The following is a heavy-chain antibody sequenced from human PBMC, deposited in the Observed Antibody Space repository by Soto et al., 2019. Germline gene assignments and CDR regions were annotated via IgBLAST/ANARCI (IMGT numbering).Heavy chain of an antibody. Sequence: PGGALRLSCAASGFTVSSNYMSWVGQSPGKGLEWVSVIYSGGSTYYADSVKGRFTISRDNSKNTLYLQMNSLRAEDTAVYYCARVTLYYDILTGYYTPNYFDYWGQGTLVTVSS. CDR1: GFTVSSNY. CDR3: ARVTLYYDILTGYYTPNYFDY. J-gene: IGHJ4*02. D-gene: IGHD3-9*01. CDR2: IYSGGST. V-gene: IGHV3-53*01.